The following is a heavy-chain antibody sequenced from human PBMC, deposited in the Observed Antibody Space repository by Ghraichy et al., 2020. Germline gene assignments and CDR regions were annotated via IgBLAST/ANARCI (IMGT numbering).Heavy chain of an antibody. CDR2: ISGSGGST. CDR3: AKDEFPHGGYALDY. J-gene: IGHJ4*02. Sequence: GGSLRLSCVASGFTFSSYAMSWVRQAPGKGLEWVSTISGSGGSTYYADSVKGRFTISRDNSKNTLYLQMNSLRAEDTAVYYCAKDEFPHGGYALDYWGQGTLVTVSS. V-gene: IGHV3-23*01. D-gene: IGHD5-12*01. CDR1: GFTFSSYA.